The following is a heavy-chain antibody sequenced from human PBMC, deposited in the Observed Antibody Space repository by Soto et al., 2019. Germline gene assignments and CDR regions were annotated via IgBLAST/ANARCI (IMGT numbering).Heavy chain of an antibody. J-gene: IGHJ6*02. CDR1: GFSFTNAW. V-gene: IGHV3-15*07. D-gene: IGHD2-15*01. CDR2: IKSNADGGMI. CDR3: TPVGCSGGRCSSAFMDV. Sequence: EVQLVESGGGLVKPEGSLRLSCAASGFSFTNAWMNWVRQAPGKGLEWVGRIKSNADGGMIDYAAPVKGRFTISRDDSKNMFYLQMNSLKSEDTAVYSCTPVGCSGGRCSSAFMDVWGQGTTVTVSS.